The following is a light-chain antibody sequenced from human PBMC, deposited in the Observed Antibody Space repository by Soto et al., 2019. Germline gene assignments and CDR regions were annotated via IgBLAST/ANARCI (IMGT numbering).Light chain of an antibody. CDR3: NSYASSVTLV. CDR1: SSDVGGSIY. Sequence: QSALTQPASVSGWPGQSITIYCTGTSSDVGGSIYVSWYQLSPGKAPKLLIYDVARPSGVSNRFSGSKSGNTASLTISGLRSEDEADYYCNSYASSVTLVFGGGTKLTVL. V-gene: IGLV2-14*01. CDR2: DV. J-gene: IGLJ3*02.